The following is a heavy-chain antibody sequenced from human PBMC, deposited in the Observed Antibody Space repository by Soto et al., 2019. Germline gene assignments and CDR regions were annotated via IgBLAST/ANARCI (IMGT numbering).Heavy chain of an antibody. CDR2: ISGSGGST. V-gene: IGHV3-23*01. CDR3: AKDELHIAAAGPEGY. CDR1: GFTFSSYA. J-gene: IGHJ4*02. Sequence: GGSLRLSCAPSGFTFSSYAMSWVRQAPGKGLEWVSAISGSGGSTYYADSVKGRFTISRDNSKNTLYLQMNSLRAEETAVYYCAKDELHIAAAGPEGYWGQGTLVTVS. D-gene: IGHD6-25*01.